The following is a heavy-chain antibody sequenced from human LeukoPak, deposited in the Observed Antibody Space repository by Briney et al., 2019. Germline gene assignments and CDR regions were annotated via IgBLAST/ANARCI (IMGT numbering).Heavy chain of an antibody. CDR1: GGSFSGYY. Sequence: SETLSLTCAVYGGSFSGYYWSWIRQPPGKGLEWIGEINHSGSTNYNPSLKSRVTISVDTSKNQFSLKLSSVTAADTAVYYCARTDVGYCSSTSCYGYYYYYGMDVWGQGSTVTVSS. J-gene: IGHJ6*02. CDR2: INHSGST. D-gene: IGHD2-2*01. CDR3: ARTDVGYCSSTSCYGYYYYYGMDV. V-gene: IGHV4-34*01.